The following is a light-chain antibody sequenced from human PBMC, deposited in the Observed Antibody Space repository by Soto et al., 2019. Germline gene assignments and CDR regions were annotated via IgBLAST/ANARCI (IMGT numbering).Light chain of an antibody. V-gene: IGLV2-14*01. CDR3: SSHTRSSTLV. CDR2: EVT. Sequence: QSALTQPASVSGSPGQSITISCTGTNSDVGAYNYVSWYQQHPGKAPKLIIYEVTNRPSGVSNRFSGSKSGNTASLAISGLQAEDEADYFCSSHTRSSTLVFGGGTKVTVL. CDR1: NSDVGAYNY. J-gene: IGLJ3*02.